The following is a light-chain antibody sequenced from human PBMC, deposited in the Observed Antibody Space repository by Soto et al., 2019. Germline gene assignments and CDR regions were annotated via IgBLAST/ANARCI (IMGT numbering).Light chain of an antibody. J-gene: IGKJ5*01. Sequence: GDRVTITCRASQSIDSYLSWYQQKPGKAPKLLIYAASSLQSGVPSRFSGSGSGTDFTLTISSLQPEDFGTYLCQHSYTTPITFGQGTRLEIK. CDR3: QHSYTTPIT. CDR1: QSIDSY. CDR2: AAS. V-gene: IGKV1-39*01.